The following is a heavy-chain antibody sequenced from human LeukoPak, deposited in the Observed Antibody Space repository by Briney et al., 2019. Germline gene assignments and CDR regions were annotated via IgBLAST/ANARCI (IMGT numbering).Heavy chain of an antibody. J-gene: IGHJ4*02. CDR3: ARDERRRSGGPDFDY. Sequence: ASVKVSCKASGYTFTSYYMHWVRQAPGQGLELMGIINPSGGSTSYAQKFQGRVTMTRDMSTSTVYMELSSLRSEDTAMYYCARDERRRSGGPDFDYWGQGTLVTVSS. V-gene: IGHV1-46*01. D-gene: IGHD3-3*01. CDR1: GYTFTSYY. CDR2: INPSGGST.